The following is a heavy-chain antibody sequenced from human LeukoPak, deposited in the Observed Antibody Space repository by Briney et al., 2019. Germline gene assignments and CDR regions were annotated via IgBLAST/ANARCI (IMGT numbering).Heavy chain of an antibody. Sequence: SETLSLTCAVYGGSFSGYYWSWIRQPPGKGLEWIGEINHSGSTNYNPSLKSRVTMSLDTSKNHFSLRLSSVTAADTAVYYCARHPFATPFDYWGPGTLVTVSS. V-gene: IGHV4-34*01. CDR2: INHSGST. J-gene: IGHJ4*02. CDR1: GGSFSGYY. D-gene: IGHD2-15*01. CDR3: ARHPFATPFDY.